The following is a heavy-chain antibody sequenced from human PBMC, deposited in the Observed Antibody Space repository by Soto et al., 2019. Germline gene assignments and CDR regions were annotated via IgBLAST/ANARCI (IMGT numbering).Heavy chain of an antibody. D-gene: IGHD3-10*01. CDR2: IYPGDSDT. CDR1: GYSFTSYW. Sequence: PGESLKISCKGSGYSFTSYWIGWVRQMPGKGLEWMGIIYPGDSDTRYSPSFQGQVTISADKSISTAYLQWSSLKASDTAMYYCGGGVRVRGVTTSSTPGRAVRAKGTTAPAPS. J-gene: IGHJ6*04. CDR3: GGGVRVRGVTTSSTPGRAV. V-gene: IGHV5-51*01.